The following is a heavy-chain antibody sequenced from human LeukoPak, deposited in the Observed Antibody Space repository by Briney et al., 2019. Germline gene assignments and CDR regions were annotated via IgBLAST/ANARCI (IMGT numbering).Heavy chain of an antibody. CDR2: IYTSGSI. J-gene: IGHJ5*02. CDR3: AREPSGYQYNWFDP. D-gene: IGHD3-22*01. V-gene: IGHV4-4*07. Sequence: SETLSLTCTVSGGSISSYYWSWIRQPAGKGLEWIGRIYTSGSINYNPSLKSRVTMSVDTSKNQFSLKLSSVTAADTAVYYCAREPSGYQYNWFDPWGQGTLVTVSS. CDR1: GGSISSYY.